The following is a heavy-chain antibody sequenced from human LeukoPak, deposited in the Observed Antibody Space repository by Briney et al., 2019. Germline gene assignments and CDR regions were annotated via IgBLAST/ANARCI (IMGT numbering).Heavy chain of an antibody. D-gene: IGHD5-18*01. CDR1: AATFTISG. Sequence: ASVNVSCKASAATFTISGNSWHRQAPGQGLEWMGRITPILGIANYAQKFQGRVTITADKSTSTAYMELSSLRSEDTAVYYCARVDTAMVIDYWGQGTLVTVSS. CDR2: ITPILGIA. J-gene: IGHJ4*02. CDR3: ARVDTAMVIDY. V-gene: IGHV1-69*04.